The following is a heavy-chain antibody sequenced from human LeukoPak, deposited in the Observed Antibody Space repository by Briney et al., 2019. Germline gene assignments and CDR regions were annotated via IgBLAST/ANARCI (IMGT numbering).Heavy chain of an antibody. CDR1: GYTFIDYY. D-gene: IGHD6-13*01. CDR3: ASVIAASGTRNWYFDL. Sequence: GASVKVSCKASGYTFIDYYMHWVRQAPGQGLEWLGCINPNSGGRNYAQKFQGWVTMTRDTSISTAYMELSRLRSDDTAVYFCASVIAASGTRNWYFDLWGRGTLVTVSS. CDR2: INPNSGGR. J-gene: IGHJ2*01. V-gene: IGHV1-2*04.